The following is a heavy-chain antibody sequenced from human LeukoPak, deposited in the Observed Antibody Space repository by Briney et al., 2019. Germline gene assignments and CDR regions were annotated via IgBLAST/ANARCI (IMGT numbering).Heavy chain of an antibody. CDR3: ARDSLSTGTTPLIGEFDY. CDR2: ISGSGGST. J-gene: IGHJ4*02. Sequence: PGGSLRLSCAASGFTFSSYGMSWVRQAPGKGLEWVSAISGSGGSTYYADSVKGRFIISRDNSKNTLFLQMNSLRAEDTAVYYCARDSLSTGTTPLIGEFDYWGQGTLVTVSS. CDR1: GFTFSSYG. D-gene: IGHD1-1*01. V-gene: IGHV3-23*01.